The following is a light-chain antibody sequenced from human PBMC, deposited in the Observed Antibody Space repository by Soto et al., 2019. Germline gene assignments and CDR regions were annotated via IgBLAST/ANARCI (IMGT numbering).Light chain of an antibody. CDR3: HQSHSFPYT. J-gene: IGKJ2*01. CDR2: AAS. CDR1: ENIRRY. V-gene: IGKV1-39*01. Sequence: DIQMTQSPSSLSASVGDTVTITCRASENIRRYLNWYQQKVGKAPKLLIYAASSLQSAVPSRFSGSGSGTDFTLTISSLLPEDFATYYCHQSHSFPYTFGQGTNVEIK.